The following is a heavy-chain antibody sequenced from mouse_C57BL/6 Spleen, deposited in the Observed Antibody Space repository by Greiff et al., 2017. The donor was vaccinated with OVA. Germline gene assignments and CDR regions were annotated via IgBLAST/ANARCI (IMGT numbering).Heavy chain of an antibody. V-gene: IGHV1-80*01. Sequence: VHLVESGAELVKPGASVKISCKASGYAFSSYWMNWVKQRPGKGLEWIGQIYPGDGDTNYNGKFKGKATLTADKSSSTAYMQLSSLTSEDSAVYFCARDGATVVADAMDYWGQGTSVTVSS. J-gene: IGHJ4*01. D-gene: IGHD1-1*01. CDR3: ARDGATVVADAMDY. CDR2: IYPGDGDT. CDR1: GYAFSSYW.